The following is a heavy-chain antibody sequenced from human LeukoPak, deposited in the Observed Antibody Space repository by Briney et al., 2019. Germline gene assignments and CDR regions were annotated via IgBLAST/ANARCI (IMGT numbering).Heavy chain of an antibody. J-gene: IGHJ4*02. Sequence: GGSLRLSCAASGFTVSSNYMSWVRQAPGKGLEWVSVIYSGGSTYYADSVKGRFTISRDNAKNSLYLQMNSLRAEDTAVYYCARDIAGEWLSYFDYWGQGTLVTVSS. V-gene: IGHV3-53*01. CDR3: ARDIAGEWLSYFDY. CDR1: GFTVSSNY. CDR2: IYSGGST. D-gene: IGHD3-3*01.